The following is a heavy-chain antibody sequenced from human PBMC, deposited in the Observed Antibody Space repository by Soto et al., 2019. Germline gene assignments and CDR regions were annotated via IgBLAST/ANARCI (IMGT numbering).Heavy chain of an antibody. J-gene: IGHJ3*02. D-gene: IGHD3-10*01. V-gene: IGHV3-11*01. CDR2: ISGTASTI. CDR3: ARVGEYYGSGSYDDGLDI. CDR1: GFTFTDYY. Sequence: QVPLVESGGGLVKPGGSLRLSCAASGFTFTDYYMSWIRQAPGKGLEWISAISGTASTIYYADSVKGRLTSTRDNAKKSLNRQMNSLRTGDTAVYYCARVGEYYGSGSYDDGLDIWGQGTMVTGSS.